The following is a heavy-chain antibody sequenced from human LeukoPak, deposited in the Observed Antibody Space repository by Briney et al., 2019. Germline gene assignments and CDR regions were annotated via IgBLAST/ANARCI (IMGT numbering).Heavy chain of an antibody. CDR2: INPNSGGT. J-gene: IGHJ6*03. CDR1: GYTFTGYY. V-gene: IGHV1-2*02. D-gene: IGHD2-15*01. Sequence: ASVKVSCKASGYTFTGYYMHWARQAPGQGLEWMGWINPNSGGTNYAQKFQGRVTMTRDTSISTAYMELSRLRSDDTAVYYCARDPGSPYYYYYYMDVWGKGTTVTVSS. CDR3: ARDPGSPYYYYYYMDV.